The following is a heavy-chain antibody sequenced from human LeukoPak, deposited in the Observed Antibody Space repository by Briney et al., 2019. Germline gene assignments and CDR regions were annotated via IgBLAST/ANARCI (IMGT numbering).Heavy chain of an antibody. V-gene: IGHV1-2*02. CDR2: INPNSGGA. D-gene: IGHD3-22*01. J-gene: IGHJ4*02. CDR3: ARASYYYDSSGYPGYYFDY. CDR1: RYTFTHYY. Sequence: ASVSVSYKASRYTFTHYYMHWVRQAPGQGLEGRGWINPNSGGANYAQKFQGRVIMTRDTSISTAYMELSRLRSDDTAVYYCARASYYYDSSGYPGYYFDYWGQGTPVTVSS.